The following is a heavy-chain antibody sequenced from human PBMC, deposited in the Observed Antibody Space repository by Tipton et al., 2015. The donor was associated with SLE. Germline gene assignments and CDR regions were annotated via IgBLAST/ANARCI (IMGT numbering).Heavy chain of an antibody. J-gene: IGHJ6*02. Sequence: SLRLSCAASGFTFSSYAMHWVRQAPGKGPEWVAVISYDGSNKYYADSVKGRFTISRDNSKNTLYLQMNSLRAEDTAVYYCARDFGLTLYGMDVWGQGTTVTVSS. CDR3: ARDFGLTLYGMDV. CDR1: GFTFSSYA. D-gene: IGHD1-14*01. CDR2: ISYDGSNK. V-gene: IGHV3-30*04.